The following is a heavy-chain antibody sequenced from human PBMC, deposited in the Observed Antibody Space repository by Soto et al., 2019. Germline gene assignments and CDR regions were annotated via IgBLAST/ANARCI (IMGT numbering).Heavy chain of an antibody. CDR2: ISSSSSYT. Sequence: LRLSCAASGFTFSDYYMIWIRHAPGKGLEWVSYISSSSSYTNYADSVKGRFTISRDNAKNSLYLQMNSLRAEDTAVYYCASLAYCGGDCSYGAFDIWGQGTMVTVSS. J-gene: IGHJ3*02. V-gene: IGHV3-11*06. CDR1: GFTFSDYY. D-gene: IGHD2-21*02. CDR3: ASLAYCGGDCSYGAFDI.